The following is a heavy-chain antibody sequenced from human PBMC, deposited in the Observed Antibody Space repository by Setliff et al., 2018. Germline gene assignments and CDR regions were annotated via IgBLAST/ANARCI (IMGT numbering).Heavy chain of an antibody. Sequence: KPSETLSLTCAVSGGSITSSTWWSGVRQPPEKGLEWIGEIFHNGNTAYNPSLKSRVTISVDTSKNQFSLTLSSVTAADTAVYYCARLPNYVWGSPVDYWGQGTLVTVSS. CDR2: IFHNGNT. V-gene: IGHV4-4*02. CDR1: GGSITSSTW. D-gene: IGHD3-16*01. J-gene: IGHJ4*02. CDR3: ARLPNYVWGSPVDY.